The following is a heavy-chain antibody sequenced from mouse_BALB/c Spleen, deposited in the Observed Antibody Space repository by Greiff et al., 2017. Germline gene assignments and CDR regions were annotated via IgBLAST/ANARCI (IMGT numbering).Heavy chain of an antibody. Sequence: EVKLMESGGGLVQPGGSLKLSCAASGFTFSSYGMSWVRQTPDKRLELVATINSNGGSTYYPDSVKGRFTISRDNAKNTLYLQMSSLKSEDTAMYYCARGYDYETYWGQGTLVTVSA. CDR2: INSNGGST. J-gene: IGHJ3*01. V-gene: IGHV5-6-3*01. D-gene: IGHD2-4*01. CDR1: GFTFSSYG. CDR3: ARGYDYETY.